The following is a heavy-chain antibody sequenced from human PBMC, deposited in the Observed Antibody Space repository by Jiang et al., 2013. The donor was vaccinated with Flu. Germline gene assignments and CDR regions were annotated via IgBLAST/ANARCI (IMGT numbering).Heavy chain of an antibody. CDR1: GFTFSSHV. CDR3: ARGTCSGGSCYYYWYFDI. V-gene: IGHV3-33*01. D-gene: IGHD2-15*01. Sequence: VQLVESGGGVAQPGRSLRLSCAASGFTFSSHVMHWVRQAPGKGLEWVALIWYDGTNKYYADSVKGRFTISRDNSKNMVYLQMNSLRAEDTAVYYCARGTCSGGSCYYYWYFDIWGRGTLVTVSS. J-gene: IGHJ2*01. CDR2: IWYDGTNK.